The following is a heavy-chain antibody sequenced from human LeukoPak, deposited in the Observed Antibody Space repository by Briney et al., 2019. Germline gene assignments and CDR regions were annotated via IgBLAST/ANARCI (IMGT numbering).Heavy chain of an antibody. V-gene: IGHV3-30-3*01. Sequence: QAGGSLRLSCAASGFTFSSYAMHWVRQAPGKGLEWVAVISYDGSNKYYADSVKGRFTISRDNSKNTLYLQMNSLRAEDTAVYYCARDKLDGDYYFDYWGQGTLVTVSS. CDR2: ISYDGSNK. J-gene: IGHJ4*02. D-gene: IGHD4-17*01. CDR3: ARDKLDGDYYFDY. CDR1: GFTFSSYA.